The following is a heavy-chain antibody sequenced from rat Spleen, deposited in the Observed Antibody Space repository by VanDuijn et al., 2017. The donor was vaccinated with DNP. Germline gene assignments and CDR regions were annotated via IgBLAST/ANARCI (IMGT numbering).Heavy chain of an antibody. Sequence: EVRLVESGGGLVQPGRSLKLSCAASGFPFSDYFMAWVRQAPNKGLEWVASISHDGGGTFYGDSVKGRFTISRDNAESTLYLQMDSLRSDDTATYYCARPDYWGQGVMVTVSS. CDR3: ARPDY. CDR2: ISHDGGGT. V-gene: IGHV5-22*01. J-gene: IGHJ2*01. CDR1: GFPFSDYF.